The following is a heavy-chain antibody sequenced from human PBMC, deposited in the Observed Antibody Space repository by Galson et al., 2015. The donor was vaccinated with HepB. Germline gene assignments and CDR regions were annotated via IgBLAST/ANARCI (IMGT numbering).Heavy chain of an antibody. J-gene: IGHJ5*02. CDR2: INAGNGNT. CDR3: ARSDVWFGELLSGWFDP. D-gene: IGHD3-10*01. Sequence: SVKVSCKASGYTFTSYAMHWVRQAPGQRLEWMGWINAGNGNTKYSQKFQGRVTITRDTSASTAYMELSSLRSEDTAVYYCARSDVWFGELLSGWFDPWGQGTLVTVSS. V-gene: IGHV1-3*01. CDR1: GYTFTSYA.